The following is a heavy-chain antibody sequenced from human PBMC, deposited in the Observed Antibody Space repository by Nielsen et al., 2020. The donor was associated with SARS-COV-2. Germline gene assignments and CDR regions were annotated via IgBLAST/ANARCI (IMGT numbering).Heavy chain of an antibody. CDR1: GFPVNTYA. CDR3: AKTRRDFADAFDV. CDR2: IDGGGRT. D-gene: IGHD3/OR15-3a*01. J-gene: IGHJ3*01. Sequence: GESLKISCAVSGFPVNTYAISWVRQAPGKGLEWVAIIDGGGRTLYADTVKDRFTIYRDVSKNTLSLRMNRLRAEDTALYYCAKTRRDFADAFDVWAKGQWSPSLQ. V-gene: IGHV3-23*01.